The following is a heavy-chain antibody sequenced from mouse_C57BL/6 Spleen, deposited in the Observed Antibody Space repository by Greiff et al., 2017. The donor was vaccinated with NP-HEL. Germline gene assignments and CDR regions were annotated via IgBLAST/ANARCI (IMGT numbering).Heavy chain of an antibody. CDR3: ARGSSTMVTTGWYFDV. CDR1: GFTFSDYY. CDR2: INYDGSST. D-gene: IGHD2-2*01. Sequence: EVQLVESEGGLVQPGSSMKLSCTASGFTFSDYYMAWVRQVPEKGLEWVANINYDGSSTYYLDSLTSRFIISRDNAKNILYLQMSSLKSEDTATYYCARGSSTMVTTGWYFDVWGTGTTVTVSS. J-gene: IGHJ1*03. V-gene: IGHV5-16*01.